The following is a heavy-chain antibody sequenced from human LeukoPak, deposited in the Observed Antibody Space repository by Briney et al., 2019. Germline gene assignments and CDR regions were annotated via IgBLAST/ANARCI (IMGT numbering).Heavy chain of an antibody. D-gene: IGHD3-10*01. Sequence: SETLSLTCTVSGGSISSYYWSWIRQPPGKGLEWIGYIYYSGSTNYNPSLKSRVTISVDTSKNQFSLKLSSVTAADTAVYYCARTWFGDSLDYWGQGTLVTVSS. CDR2: IYYSGST. CDR3: ARTWFGDSLDY. J-gene: IGHJ4*02. V-gene: IGHV4-59*01. CDR1: GGSISSYY.